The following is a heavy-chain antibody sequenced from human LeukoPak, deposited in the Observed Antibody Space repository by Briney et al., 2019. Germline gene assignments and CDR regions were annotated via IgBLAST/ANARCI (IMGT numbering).Heavy chain of an antibody. CDR1: GFTFSNAW. J-gene: IGHJ4*02. Sequence: PGGSLRLSCAASGFTFSNAWMSWVRQAPGKGLEWVGRIKSKTDGGTTDYAAPVKGRFTISRDDSKNTLYLQMNSLKTEDTAVYYCTTALTGTTSPPHWGQGTLVTVSS. D-gene: IGHD1-7*01. CDR3: TTALTGTTSPPH. CDR2: IKSKTDGGTT. V-gene: IGHV3-15*01.